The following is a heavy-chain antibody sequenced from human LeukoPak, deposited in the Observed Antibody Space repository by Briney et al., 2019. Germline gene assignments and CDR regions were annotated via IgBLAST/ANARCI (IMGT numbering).Heavy chain of an antibody. Sequence: SGGSLRLSCAASGFTFSSYAMSWVRQAPGKGLEWVSAISGSGGSTYYADSVKGRFTISRDNSKNTLYLQMNSLRAEDTAVYYCAKDSTAAGTGPSHYWGQGTLVTVSS. D-gene: IGHD6-13*01. CDR2: ISGSGGST. CDR1: GFTFSSYA. J-gene: IGHJ4*02. V-gene: IGHV3-23*01. CDR3: AKDSTAAGTGPSHY.